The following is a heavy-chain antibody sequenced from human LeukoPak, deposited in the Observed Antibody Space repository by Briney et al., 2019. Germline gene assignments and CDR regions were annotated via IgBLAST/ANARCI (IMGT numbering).Heavy chain of an antibody. CDR3: ARDQYHGSGTYAWFDP. V-gene: IGHV4-59*11. Sequence: PSETLSLTCTVSGVSISNHYWSWIRQPPGKKLEYIGYISFSGSTNHNPSLKSRVSISLDTSKSQFSLNLKSVTAADTAVYYCARDQYHGSGTYAWFDPWGQGTLVTVSS. CDR1: GVSISNHY. J-gene: IGHJ5*02. D-gene: IGHD3-10*01. CDR2: ISFSGST.